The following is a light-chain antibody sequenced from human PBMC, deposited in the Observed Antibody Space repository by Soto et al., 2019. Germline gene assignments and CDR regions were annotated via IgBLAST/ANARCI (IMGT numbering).Light chain of an antibody. V-gene: IGKV1-39*01. J-gene: IGKJ4*01. Sequence: DIQMTQPPSSLSASVGDRVTITCRAGQYIGRYLNWYQQKPGKAPKLLIYAASSLHSGVPSRFSGSGSGTDFTLTISSLQPEEFATYACQQTYRTPLTFGGGTKVEIK. CDR1: QYIGRY. CDR3: QQTYRTPLT. CDR2: AAS.